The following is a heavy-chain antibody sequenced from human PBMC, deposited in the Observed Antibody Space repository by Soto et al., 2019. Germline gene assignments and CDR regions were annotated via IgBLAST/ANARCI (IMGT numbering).Heavy chain of an antibody. J-gene: IGHJ6*03. D-gene: IGHD2-2*01. V-gene: IGHV3-23*01. CDR3: ASGGYCSSTSCYVRSGYYYYMDV. Sequence: GGSLILSCAASGFTFSSYSMSWVRQAPGKGLEWVSAISGSGGSTYYADSVKGRFTISRDNSKNTLYLQMNSLRAEDTAVYYCASGGYCSSTSCYVRSGYYYYMDVWGKGTTVTVSS. CDR2: ISGSGGST. CDR1: GFTFSSYS.